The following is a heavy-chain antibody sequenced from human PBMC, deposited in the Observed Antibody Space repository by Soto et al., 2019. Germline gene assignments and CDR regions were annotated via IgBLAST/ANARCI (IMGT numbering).Heavy chain of an antibody. D-gene: IGHD4-4*01. CDR3: ARDRGVYSNDQDEKYYYYGMDV. CDR1: GGSISSGDYY. CDR2: IYYSGNT. Sequence: PSETLSLTCTVSGGSISSGDYYWSWIRQPPGKGLEWIGYIYYSGNTYYNPSLKSRVTISVDTSKNQFSLKLSSVTAADTAVYYCARDRGVYSNDQDEKYYYYGMDVWGQGTTVT. J-gene: IGHJ6*02. V-gene: IGHV4-30-4*01.